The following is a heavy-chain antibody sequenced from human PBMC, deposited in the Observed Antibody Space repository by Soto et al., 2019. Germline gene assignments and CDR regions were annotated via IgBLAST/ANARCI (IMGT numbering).Heavy chain of an antibody. CDR2: IVVGSGNT. J-gene: IGHJ4*02. Sequence: QMQLVQSGPEVKKLGTSVKVSCKASGFTFTSSAMQWLRQARGQRLEWIGWIVVGSGNTDYAQKFQERVTLTRDMSTITAYMELRSLRSEDTAVYYCAAVVINSSDYWGQGTLVTVSS. V-gene: IGHV1-58*02. CDR3: AAVVINSSDY. D-gene: IGHD3-22*01. CDR1: GFTFTSSA.